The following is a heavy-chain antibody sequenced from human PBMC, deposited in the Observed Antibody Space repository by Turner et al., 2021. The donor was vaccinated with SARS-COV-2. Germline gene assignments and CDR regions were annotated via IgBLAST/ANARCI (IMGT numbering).Heavy chain of an antibody. D-gene: IGHD3-22*01. CDR3: ARHDSRITNIIVVPRNWFDP. V-gene: IGHV4-39*01. Sequence: QLQLQESGPGLVKASETLSLTCPVSGASIGSSRNYWGWIRQPPGKGLEWIGSINYSGRTYYKSSLKSRVTISVDTSKNQISLKLSTVTAADTAKYSCARHDSRITNIIVVPRNWFDPWGQGTLVTVSS. CDR2: INYSGRT. J-gene: IGHJ5*02. CDR1: GASIGSSRNY.